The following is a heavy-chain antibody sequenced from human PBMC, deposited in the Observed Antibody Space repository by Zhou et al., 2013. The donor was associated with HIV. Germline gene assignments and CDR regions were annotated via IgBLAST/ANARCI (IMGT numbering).Heavy chain of an antibody. D-gene: IGHD1-26*01. CDR2: IIPILGIA. J-gene: IGHJ4*02. CDR3: ARGASGSYLEPEIHFDY. Sequence: QVQLVQSGAEVKKPGSSVKVSCKASGGTFSSYAISWVRQAPGQGLEWMGRIIPILGIANYAQKFQGRVTITADKSTSTAYMELSSLRSEDTAVYYCARGASGSYLEPEIHFDYWGQGTLVTVSS. V-gene: IGHV1-69*04. CDR1: GGTFSSYA.